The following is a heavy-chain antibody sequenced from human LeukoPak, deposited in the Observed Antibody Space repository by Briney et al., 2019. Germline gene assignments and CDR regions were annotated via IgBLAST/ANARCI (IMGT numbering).Heavy chain of an antibody. Sequence: PGGSLRLSCAASGFTFSSYWMHWVRQAPGKGLVWVPRINTDGSSTSNADSVKGRFTISRDNAENTLYLQMNSLRAEDTAVYYCASRGTQTYAFDYWGQGTLVTVSS. CDR3: ASRGTQTYAFDY. CDR1: GFTFSSYW. J-gene: IGHJ4*02. D-gene: IGHD1-1*01. V-gene: IGHV3-74*01. CDR2: INTDGSST.